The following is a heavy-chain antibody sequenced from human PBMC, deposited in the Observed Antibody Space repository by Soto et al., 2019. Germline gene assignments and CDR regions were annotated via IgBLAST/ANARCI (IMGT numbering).Heavy chain of an antibody. CDR3: ARESGRPAACSKYDHDMDV. J-gene: IGHJ6*02. D-gene: IGHD6-13*01. CDR2: ISYEGSNK. V-gene: IGHV3-30*03. CDR1: GFTFSSYG. Sequence: QVQLVESGGGVVQPGRSLRLSCAASGFTFSSYGMHWVRQAPGKGLEWVAVISYEGSNKYYADSVKGRFTISRDSSKNRLYLQMNRLIAEDTAVYYCARESGRPAACSKYDHDMDVCGQGLKVAVSS.